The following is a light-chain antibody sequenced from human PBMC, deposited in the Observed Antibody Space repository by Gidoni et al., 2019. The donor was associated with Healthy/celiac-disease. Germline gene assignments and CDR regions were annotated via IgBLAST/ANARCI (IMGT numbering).Light chain of an antibody. Sequence: DIVMTQSPDSLAVSLGERATFNCKSSQTVLHIANNKNYLAWYQQKPGQPPKLLIYWASTRESGVPDRFSGSGSGTGFTLTISSLQAEDVAVYYCQQYYSTPVTFGGGTKVEIK. CDR3: QQYYSTPVT. J-gene: IGKJ4*01. CDR2: WAS. V-gene: IGKV4-1*01. CDR1: QTVLHIANNKNY.